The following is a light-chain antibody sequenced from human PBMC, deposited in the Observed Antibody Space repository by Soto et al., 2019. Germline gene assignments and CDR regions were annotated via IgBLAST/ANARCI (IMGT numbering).Light chain of an antibody. CDR1: QSISTW. CDR3: QQLNSYPLT. V-gene: IGKV1-5*03. J-gene: IGKJ4*01. CDR2: KAS. Sequence: DIQITQSPSTLPASVGDRVTITCRANQSISTWLSWYQQKPGKAPNLLIYKASRLETGVPSRFSGSGSGTEFTLTISSLQPEDFATYYCQQLNSYPLTFGGGTKVDIK.